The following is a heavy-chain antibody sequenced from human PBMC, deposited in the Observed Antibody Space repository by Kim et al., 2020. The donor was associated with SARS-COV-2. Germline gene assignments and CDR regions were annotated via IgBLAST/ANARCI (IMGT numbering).Heavy chain of an antibody. D-gene: IGHD3-22*01. CDR3: AREVEARYYYDSSGLDY. Sequence: ASVKVSCKASGYTFTSYYMHWVRQAPGQGLEWMGIINPSGGSTSYAQKFQGRVTMTRDTSTSTVYMELSSLRSEDTAVYYCAREVEARYYYDSSGLDYWGQGTLVTVSS. V-gene: IGHV1-46*01. CDR2: INPSGGST. J-gene: IGHJ4*02. CDR1: GYTFTSYY.